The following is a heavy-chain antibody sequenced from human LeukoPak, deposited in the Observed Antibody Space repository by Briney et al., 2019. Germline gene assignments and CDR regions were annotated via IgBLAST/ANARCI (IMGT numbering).Heavy chain of an antibody. CDR1: GFTFSSYA. CDR3: AKDLNYYDSSGYPFPFDY. J-gene: IGHJ4*02. V-gene: IGHV3-30-3*01. CDR2: ISYDGSNK. D-gene: IGHD3-22*01. Sequence: PGGSLRLSCAASGFTFSSYAMHWVRQTPGKGLEWVAVISYDGSNKYYADSVKGRFTISRDNSKNTLYLQMNSLRAEDTAVYYCAKDLNYYDSSGYPFPFDYWGQGTLVTVSS.